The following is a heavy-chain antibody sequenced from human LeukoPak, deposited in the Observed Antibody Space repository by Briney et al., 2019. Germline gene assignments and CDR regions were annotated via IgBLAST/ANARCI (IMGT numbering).Heavy chain of an antibody. CDR1: GFTFSSYA. J-gene: IGHJ4*02. CDR3: AREEGGYSGYDSVDY. V-gene: IGHV3-30*04. D-gene: IGHD5-12*01. Sequence: GGSLRLSCAASGFTFSSYAMHWVRQAPGKGLEWVAVISYDGSNKYYADSVKGRFTISRDNSKNTLYLQMNSLRAEDTAVYYCAREEGGYSGYDSVDYWGQGNLVTVSS. CDR2: ISYDGSNK.